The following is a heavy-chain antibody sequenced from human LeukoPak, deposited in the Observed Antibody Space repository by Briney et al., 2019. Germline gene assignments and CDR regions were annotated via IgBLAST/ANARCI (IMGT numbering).Heavy chain of an antibody. V-gene: IGHV4-59*01. CDR2: IYYSGST. Sequence: PSETLSLTCTVSGGSISGYYWSWIRQPPGKGLEWIGYIYYSGSTNYNPSLKSRVTISVDTSKNQFSLKLSSVTAADTAVYYCARSDGPGSDYWGQGTLVTVSS. CDR1: GGSISGYY. J-gene: IGHJ4*02. CDR3: ARSDGPGSDY. D-gene: IGHD5-24*01.